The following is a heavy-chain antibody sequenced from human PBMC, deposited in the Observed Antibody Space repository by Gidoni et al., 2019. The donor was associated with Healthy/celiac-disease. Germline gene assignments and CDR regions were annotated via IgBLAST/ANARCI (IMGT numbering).Heavy chain of an antibody. CDR2: IYYSGST. Sequence: QLQLQESGPGLVKPSETLSLTCTVSGGSISSSRSYWGWIRQPPGKGLEWIGSIYYSGSTYYNPSLKSRVTISVDTSKNQFSLKLSSVTAADTAVYYCARHLSSGSYYRPTKPSDYWGQGTLVTVSS. CDR1: GGSISSSRSY. D-gene: IGHD3-10*01. J-gene: IGHJ4*02. CDR3: ARHLSSGSYYRPTKPSDY. V-gene: IGHV4-39*01.